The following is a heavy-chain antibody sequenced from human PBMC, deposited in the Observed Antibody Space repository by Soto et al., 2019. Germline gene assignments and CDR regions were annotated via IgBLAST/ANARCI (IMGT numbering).Heavy chain of an antibody. Sequence: PSETLSLTCTVSGGSTSSHYWSWIRQPPGKGLEWIGYIYSSGTTKYNPSLKSRLTIFVDTSKNQFSLNLSSVTAADTAVYYCVRHTGYNTGWTGYFAFWGQGTQVTVSS. CDR3: VRHTGYNTGWTGYFAF. D-gene: IGHD6-19*01. J-gene: IGHJ4*02. CDR2: IYSSGTT. CDR1: GGSTSSHY. V-gene: IGHV4-59*08.